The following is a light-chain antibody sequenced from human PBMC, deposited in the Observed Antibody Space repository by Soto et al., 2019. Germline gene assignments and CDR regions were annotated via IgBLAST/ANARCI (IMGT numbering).Light chain of an antibody. Sequence: DIVMTQSPATLSVSPGERANLSCRASQNISTNVAWYQQKPGQAPRLLLLSASSRLSDIPARFSGSGSGTDFTLTISSLEPEDCAIYYCQQRQYWPPITFGQGTRLEI. CDR2: SAS. CDR3: QQRQYWPPIT. V-gene: IGKV3-15*01. CDR1: QNISTN. J-gene: IGKJ5*01.